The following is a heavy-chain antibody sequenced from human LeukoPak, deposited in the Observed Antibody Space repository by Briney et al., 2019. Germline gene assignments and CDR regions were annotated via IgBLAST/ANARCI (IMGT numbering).Heavy chain of an antibody. CDR1: AGSISSSSHY. J-gene: IGHJ4*02. CDR2: IYYSGST. Sequence: PSETLSLTCTVSAGSISSSSHYWGWIRQPPGKGLEWIGSIYYSGSTYYIPSLESRVTISVDMSKNQFSLKLSSVTAADTAVYYCARQGDSKMSSRFDYWGQGTLVTVSS. CDR3: ARQGDSKMSSRFDY. V-gene: IGHV4-39*01. D-gene: IGHD3-22*01.